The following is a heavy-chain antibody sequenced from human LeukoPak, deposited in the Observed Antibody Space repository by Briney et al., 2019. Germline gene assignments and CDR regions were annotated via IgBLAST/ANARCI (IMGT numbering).Heavy chain of an antibody. V-gene: IGHV4-59*01. CDR1: GGSIGKYH. D-gene: IGHD6-13*01. CDR2: VYYTGNL. CDR3: ARGSAPGTGPPSLDS. Sequence: SETLSLTCSVSGGSIGKYHWTWIRQPPGKRLEWIGYVYYTGNLNYDPSLERRVSLSIDTSKNQFSLSLSSVTAADTAVYYCARGSAPGTGPPSLDSWGQGTLVTVSS. J-gene: IGHJ4*02.